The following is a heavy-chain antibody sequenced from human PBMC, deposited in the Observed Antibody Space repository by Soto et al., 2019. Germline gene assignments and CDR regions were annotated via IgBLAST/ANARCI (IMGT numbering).Heavy chain of an antibody. CDR3: PRDCAYSYGPNDY. Sequence: EVQLVESGGGLVQPGGSLRLSCAASGFTFSSYSMNWVRQAPGKGLEWVSYISSSSSTIYYADSVKGRFTISRDNAKNSLYLQMNLLRPDYPAVYYSPRDCAYSYGPNDYWGQGTLVTVSS. CDR1: GFTFSSYS. V-gene: IGHV3-48*01. CDR2: ISSSSSTI. J-gene: IGHJ4*02. D-gene: IGHD5-18*01.